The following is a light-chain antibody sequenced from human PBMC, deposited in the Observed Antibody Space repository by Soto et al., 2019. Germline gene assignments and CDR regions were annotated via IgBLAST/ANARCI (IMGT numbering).Light chain of an antibody. V-gene: IGLV1-40*01. CDR2: GNR. CDR1: NSNLGAGYD. J-gene: IGLJ3*02. CDR3: QAYDYSLTAFV. Sequence: QSVLTQPPSVSGAPGQRVTSSCTGNNSNLGAGYDLHWYQQLPGAAPKLVIFGNRNRPSGVPERFSGSKSGTSASLAITGLQAEDEADYYCQAYDYSLTAFVFGGGTKLTVL.